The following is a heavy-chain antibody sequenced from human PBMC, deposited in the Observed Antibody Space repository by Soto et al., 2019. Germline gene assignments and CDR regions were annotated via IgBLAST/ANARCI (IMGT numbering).Heavy chain of an antibody. CDR1: GFTFSTSW. CDR2: INTDGSST. V-gene: IGHV3-74*01. D-gene: IGHD4-17*01. Sequence: GGSLRLSCAASGFTFSTSWMHWVRQAPGKGLVWVSLINTDGSSTAYADSVKGRFTISRDNAKNTLYLQMNSLRAEDTAVYYCARIPMNTPTTGDWGPGTLVTVSS. CDR3: ARIPMNTPTTGD. J-gene: IGHJ4*02.